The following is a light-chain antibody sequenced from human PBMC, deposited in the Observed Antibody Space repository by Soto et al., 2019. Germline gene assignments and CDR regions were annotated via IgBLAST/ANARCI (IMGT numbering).Light chain of an antibody. Sequence: DIQMTQSPSSLSASVGDRVTITCRASQSISSYLNWYQQKPEKAPKLLIYAAPSLQSGVPSRFSGSGSGTDFTLTISRQQPEDFATYYCQQSYSTPFTFGPGNKVDI. CDR1: QSISSY. J-gene: IGKJ3*01. CDR3: QQSYSTPFT. CDR2: AAP. V-gene: IGKV1-39*01.